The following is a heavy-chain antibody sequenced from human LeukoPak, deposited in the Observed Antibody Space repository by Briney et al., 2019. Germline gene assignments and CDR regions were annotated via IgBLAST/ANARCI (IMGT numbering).Heavy chain of an antibody. Sequence: GGSLRLSCAASGFTFSSYGMHWVRQAPGKGLEWVAFIRYDGSNKYYADSVKGRFTISRDNSKNTLYLQMNSLRAEDTAVYYYASLRGLLLHFADYWGQGTLVTVSS. CDR2: IRYDGSNK. CDR1: GFTFSSYG. J-gene: IGHJ4*02. D-gene: IGHD3-22*01. V-gene: IGHV3-30*02. CDR3: ASLRGLLLHFADY.